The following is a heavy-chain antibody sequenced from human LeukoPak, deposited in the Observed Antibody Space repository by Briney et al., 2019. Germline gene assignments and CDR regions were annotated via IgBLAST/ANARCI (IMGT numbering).Heavy chain of an antibody. D-gene: IGHD4-23*01. CDR2: IKGDGSST. Sequence: PGGSLRLSCAASGFTFSSYWMHWVRHTPGKGLVWVSRIKGDGSSTSYADSVKGRFTISRDNAKNSLYLQMNSLRAEDTALYYCAKDRYGGKGLDYWGQGTLVTVSS. V-gene: IGHV3-74*01. CDR1: GFTFSSYW. J-gene: IGHJ4*02. CDR3: AKDRYGGKGLDY.